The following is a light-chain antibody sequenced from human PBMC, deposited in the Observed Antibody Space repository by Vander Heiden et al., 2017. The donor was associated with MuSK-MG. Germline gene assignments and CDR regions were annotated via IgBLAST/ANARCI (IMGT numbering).Light chain of an antibody. V-gene: IGLV1-44*01. CDR1: RSNIGRTS. CDR2: INN. CDR3: SSWDDTLNGAHVL. J-gene: IGLJ2*01. Sequence: QSRLTQPPSASGTPGQRVTIFCSGGRSNIGRTSVSWCKQVPGAAPQLIIHINNQRPSGVPDRFSGSKSDTSASLAISGLQSEDEAHYFCSSWDDTLNGAHVLFGGGTKLTVL.